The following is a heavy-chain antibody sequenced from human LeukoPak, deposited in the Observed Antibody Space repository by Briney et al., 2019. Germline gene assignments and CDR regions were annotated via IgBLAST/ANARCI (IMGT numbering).Heavy chain of an antibody. D-gene: IGHD2-15*01. CDR3: ARADCSGGSCYFDY. V-gene: IGHV3-20*04. CDR2: INWNGGST. J-gene: IGHJ4*02. Sequence: PGGSLRLSCAAAGFTFDDYGMSWVRQAPGKGLEWVSGINWNGGSTGYADSVKGRFTISRDNAKNSLYLQMNSLRAEDTALYYCARADCSGGSCYFDYWGQGTLVTVSS. CDR1: GFTFDDYG.